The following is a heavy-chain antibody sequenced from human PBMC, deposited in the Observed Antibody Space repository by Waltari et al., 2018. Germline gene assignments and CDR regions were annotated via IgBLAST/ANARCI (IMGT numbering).Heavy chain of an antibody. CDR1: GFTFSSYG. CDR2: IWYDGSNK. CDR3: AKGAMVRGVIISDYYYYYYMDV. D-gene: IGHD3-10*01. V-gene: IGHV3-30*18. Sequence: QVQLVESGGGVVQPGRSLRLSCAASGFTFSSYGMHWVRQAPGKGLAWVAVIWYDGSNKYYADSVKGRFTISRDNSKNTLYLQMNSLRAEDTAMYYCAKGAMVRGVIISDYYYYYYMDVWGKGTTVTVSS. J-gene: IGHJ6*03.